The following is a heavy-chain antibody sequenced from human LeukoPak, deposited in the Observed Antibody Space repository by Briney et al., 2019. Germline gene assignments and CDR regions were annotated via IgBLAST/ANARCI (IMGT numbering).Heavy chain of an antibody. J-gene: IGHJ3*02. CDR3: AKDIVGSGTYRDALDI. Sequence: GGSLRLSCAASGITFSSYAMSWVRQAPGKGLEWVSGISGNGGGTYYADSVKGRFTISRDNSQNTLYLQMNSLRVEDTAIYRCAKDIVGSGTYRDALDIWGQGTMVTVSS. D-gene: IGHD3-10*01. CDR2: ISGNGGGT. CDR1: GITFSSYA. V-gene: IGHV3-23*01.